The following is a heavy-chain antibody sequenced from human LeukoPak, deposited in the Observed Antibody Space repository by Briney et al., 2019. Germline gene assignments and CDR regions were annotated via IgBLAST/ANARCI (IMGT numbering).Heavy chain of an antibody. CDR2: IYTSGST. Sequence: SETLSLTCTVSGGSISSGSYYWSWIRQPAGKGLEWIGRIYTSGSTNYNPSLKSRVTISVDTSKNQFSLKLSSVTAADTAVYYCAREGKGRAARTYYYYYMDVWGKGTTVTVSS. CDR1: GGSISSGSYY. D-gene: IGHD3-10*01. V-gene: IGHV4-61*02. J-gene: IGHJ6*03. CDR3: AREGKGRAARTYYYYYMDV.